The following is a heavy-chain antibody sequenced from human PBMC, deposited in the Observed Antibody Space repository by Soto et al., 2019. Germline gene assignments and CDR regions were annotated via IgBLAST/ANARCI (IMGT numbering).Heavy chain of an antibody. V-gene: IGHV1-69*02. J-gene: IGHJ4*02. CDR2: IIPILGIA. Sequence: QVQLVQSGAEVKKPGSSVKVSCKASGGTFSSYTISWVRQAPGQGLEWMGRIIPILGIANYAQKFQGRFRLTADNSTSTADMALSSVRSEDTAVDYGARGAIAAAGTRRKDYWGQGTLVTVSS. D-gene: IGHD6-13*01. CDR1: GGTFSSYT. CDR3: ARGAIAAAGTRRKDY.